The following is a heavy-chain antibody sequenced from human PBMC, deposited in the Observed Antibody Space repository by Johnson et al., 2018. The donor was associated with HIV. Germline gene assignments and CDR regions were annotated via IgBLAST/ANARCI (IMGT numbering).Heavy chain of an antibody. CDR1: GFTFSSYG. Sequence: QVQLVESGGGLVQPGGSLRLSCAASGFTFSSYGMHWVRQAPGKGLEWVAVISYDGSNKYYADSVKGRFTTSRDNSKNTLYLQMNSLRAEDTAVYYCVKEGELTAFDIWGQGTMVTVSS. V-gene: IGHV3-30*18. J-gene: IGHJ3*02. CDR2: ISYDGSNK. D-gene: IGHD3-10*01. CDR3: VKEGELTAFDI.